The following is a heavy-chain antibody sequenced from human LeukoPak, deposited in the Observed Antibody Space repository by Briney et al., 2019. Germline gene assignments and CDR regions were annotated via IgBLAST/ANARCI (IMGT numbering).Heavy chain of an antibody. J-gene: IGHJ6*03. CDR1: GYTFTSYG. Sequence: ASVKVSCTASGYTFTSYGISWVRQAPGQGLEWMGWISAYNGNTNYAQKLQGRVTMTTDTSTSTAYMELRSLRSDDTAVYYCARATVVTPVYYYYYMDVWGKGTTVTVSS. D-gene: IGHD4-23*01. CDR3: ARATVVTPVYYYYYMDV. CDR2: ISAYNGNT. V-gene: IGHV1-18*01.